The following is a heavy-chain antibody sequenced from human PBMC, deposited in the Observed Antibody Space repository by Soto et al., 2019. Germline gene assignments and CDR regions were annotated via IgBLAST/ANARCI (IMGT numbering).Heavy chain of an antibody. J-gene: IGHJ4*02. Sequence: SETLSLTCTVSGASISSSIWWGCFRQPPGKGLEWIAEIYHTGSTNYYPSLTSRVSMSVDKSKNQFPLKVNSVTAADTAVYYCARRRDGSGRLDYWGQGMLVTVSS. V-gene: IGHV4-4*02. CDR1: GASISSSIW. CDR2: IYHTGST. D-gene: IGHD3-10*01. CDR3: ARRRDGSGRLDY.